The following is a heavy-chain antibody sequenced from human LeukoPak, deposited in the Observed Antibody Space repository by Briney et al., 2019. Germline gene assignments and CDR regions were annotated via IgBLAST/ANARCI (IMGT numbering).Heavy chain of an antibody. Sequence: GGSLRLSCAASGFTFSSYAMSWVRQAPGKGLGGVSAISGSGGSTYYTDSVKGRFTISRDNSKNTLYLQMNSLRAEDTAVYYCAKMGYDSSGYYYYFDYWGQGTLVTVSS. J-gene: IGHJ4*02. CDR3: AKMGYDSSGYYYYFDY. D-gene: IGHD3-22*01. V-gene: IGHV3-23*01. CDR2: ISGSGGST. CDR1: GFTFSSYA.